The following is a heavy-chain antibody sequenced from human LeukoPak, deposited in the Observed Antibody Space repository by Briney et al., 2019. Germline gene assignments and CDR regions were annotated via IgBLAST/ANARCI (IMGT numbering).Heavy chain of an antibody. J-gene: IGHJ4*02. Sequence: SGGSLRLSCAPSGFTFTNYWMHWVRQAPGKGLVWVSRIDIDGTGTSYADSVKGRFTISRDNAKNTVSLQMNSLKAEDTAVYYCGTVFDHWGPGILVTVSS. CDR1: GFTFTNYW. CDR2: IDIDGTGT. V-gene: IGHV3-74*01. CDR3: GTVFDH.